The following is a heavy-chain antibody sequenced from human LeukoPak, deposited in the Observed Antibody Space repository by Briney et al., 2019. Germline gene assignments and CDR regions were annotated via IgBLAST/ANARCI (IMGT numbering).Heavy chain of an antibody. J-gene: IGHJ2*01. D-gene: IGHD4/OR15-4a*01. Sequence: GASVKVSCKASGGTFSNYAISWVRQAPGQGLEWMGGILPIFGTANYAQKFQGRVTITADEATSTAYMELSSLRSEDTAVYYCARGGDGGNYYWYLDLWGRGTLITVSS. CDR3: ARGGDGGNYYWYLDL. V-gene: IGHV1-69*13. CDR1: GGTFSNYA. CDR2: ILPIFGTA.